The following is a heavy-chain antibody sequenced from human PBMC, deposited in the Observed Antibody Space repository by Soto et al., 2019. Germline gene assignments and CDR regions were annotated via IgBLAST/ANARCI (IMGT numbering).Heavy chain of an antibody. J-gene: IGHJ6*02. Sequence: QVQLVESGGGVVQPGRSLRLSCAASGFTFSSYAMHWVRQAPGKGLEWVAVISYDGSNKYYADSVKGRFTISRDNSKNSLYLQMNSLRAEDTAVYYCPRDLLKAIVATITRFGLWYYGMDVWGQGTTVTVSS. D-gene: IGHD5-12*01. V-gene: IGHV3-30-3*01. CDR2: ISYDGSNK. CDR1: GFTFSSYA. CDR3: PRDLLKAIVATITRFGLWYYGMDV.